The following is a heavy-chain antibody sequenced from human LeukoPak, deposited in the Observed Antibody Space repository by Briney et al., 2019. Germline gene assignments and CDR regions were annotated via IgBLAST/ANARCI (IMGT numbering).Heavy chain of an antibody. J-gene: IGHJ6*02. CDR2: MNPNSGNT. CDR1: GYTFTSYD. V-gene: IGHV1-8*01. Sequence: GASVKVSCKASGYTFTSYDINWVRQATGQGLEWMGWMNPNSGNTGYAQKFQGRVTMTRNTSISTAYMELSSLRSEDTAVYYCARGPYDILTGYLYYYYYYGMDVWGQGTTATVSS. D-gene: IGHD3-9*01. CDR3: ARGPYDILTGYLYYYYYYGMDV.